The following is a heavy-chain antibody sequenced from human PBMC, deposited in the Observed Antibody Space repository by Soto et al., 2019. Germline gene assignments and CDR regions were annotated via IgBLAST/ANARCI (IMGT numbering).Heavy chain of an antibody. J-gene: IGHJ4*02. Sequence: PGGSLRLSCTASGFTFGDYAMSWFRQAPGKGLEWVGFIRSKAYGGTTEYAASVKGRFTISRDDSKSIAYLQMNSLKTEDTAVYYCTRERRVGYCSGGSCPIIDYWGQGTLVTVS. CDR1: GFTFGDYA. CDR3: TRERRVGYCSGGSCPIIDY. V-gene: IGHV3-49*03. D-gene: IGHD2-15*01. CDR2: IRSKAYGGTT.